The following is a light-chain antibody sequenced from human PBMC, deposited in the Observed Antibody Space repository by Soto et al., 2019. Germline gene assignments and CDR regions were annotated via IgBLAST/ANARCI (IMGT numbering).Light chain of an antibody. V-gene: IGKV1-27*01. Sequence: DIQMTQSPSSLSASVGDRVTITCRASQGISNYFAWYQQNPGKVPKNLIYAASTLQSGVPPRFSGSGSGTEFTLTISSLQPEDVATYYCQKYYTAPETFGQGTKVEIK. CDR2: AAS. CDR3: QKYYTAPET. CDR1: QGISNY. J-gene: IGKJ1*01.